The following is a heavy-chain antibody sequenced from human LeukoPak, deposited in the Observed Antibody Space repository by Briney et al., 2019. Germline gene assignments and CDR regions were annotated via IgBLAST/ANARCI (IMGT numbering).Heavy chain of an antibody. D-gene: IGHD2-21*02. CDR3: AREDPLTAHFDY. J-gene: IGHJ4*02. CDR1: GVSVNSRY. V-gene: IGHV4-59*02. Sequence: SETLSLTCSVSGVSVNSRYWSWVRQPPEKGLEWIGYIHYSGATNYSPSLKSRVSISIDTPRNQFSLSLSSVTAADTAIYYCAREDPLTAHFDYWGQGTLVTVSS. CDR2: IHYSGAT.